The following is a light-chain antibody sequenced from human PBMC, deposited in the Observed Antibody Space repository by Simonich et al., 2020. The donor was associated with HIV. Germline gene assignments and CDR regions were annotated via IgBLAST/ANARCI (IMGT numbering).Light chain of an antibody. CDR3: QQYYSTPPT. CDR1: RGVIYSSNNKNY. V-gene: IGKV4-1*01. Sequence: DIVMTQSPDSLAVSLGEXATFNSISSRGVIYSSNNKNYLAWYQKKPGQPPKLLIYGASTRESGGXDRXSASXXXTXFTXXXXSLQAEDVAIYYCQQYYSTPPTFGQGTKVEIK. J-gene: IGKJ1*01. CDR2: GAS.